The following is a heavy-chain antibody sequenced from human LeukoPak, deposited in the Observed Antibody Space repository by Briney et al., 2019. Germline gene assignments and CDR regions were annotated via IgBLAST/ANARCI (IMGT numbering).Heavy chain of an antibody. Sequence: PGRSLRLSCAASGFTFDDYAMHWVRQAPGKGLEWVSGISWNSGSIGYADSVKGRFTISRDNAKNSLYLQMNSLRAEDTAVYYCAKDIVGATTISYYFDYWGQGTLVTVSS. V-gene: IGHV3-9*01. CDR1: GFTFDDYA. CDR3: AKDIVGATTISYYFDY. CDR2: ISWNSGSI. J-gene: IGHJ4*02. D-gene: IGHD1-26*01.